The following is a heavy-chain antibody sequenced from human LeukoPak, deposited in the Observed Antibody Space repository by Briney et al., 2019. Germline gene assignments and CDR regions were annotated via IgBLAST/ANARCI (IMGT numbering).Heavy chain of an antibody. CDR2: IKQDGSEK. J-gene: IGHJ4*02. V-gene: IGHV3-7*01. Sequence: GGSLRLSCAASGFTFSSSWMSWVRQAPGKGLEWVANIKQDGSEKYYVDSVKGRFTISRDNAKNSLYLQMNSLRAEDTAVYYCARAGGSTIFGVVIIGYYFDYWGQGTLVTVSS. CDR1: GFTFSSSW. CDR3: ARAGGSTIFGVVIIGYYFDY. D-gene: IGHD3-3*01.